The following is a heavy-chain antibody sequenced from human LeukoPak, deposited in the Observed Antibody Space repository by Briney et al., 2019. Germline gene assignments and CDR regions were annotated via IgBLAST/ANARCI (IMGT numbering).Heavy chain of an antibody. V-gene: IGHV3-43*01. CDR1: GFSFDDYS. CDR3: AKYYDSSGWRGVFDY. J-gene: IGHJ4*02. Sequence: GGSLRLSCAASGFSFDDYSMHWVRQVPGKGLEWVSLISWDGGSTYYADSVKGRFTISRDNSKNTLYLQMDSLRAEDTAVYYCAKYYDSSGWRGVFDYWGQGTLVTVSS. CDR2: ISWDGGST. D-gene: IGHD3-22*01.